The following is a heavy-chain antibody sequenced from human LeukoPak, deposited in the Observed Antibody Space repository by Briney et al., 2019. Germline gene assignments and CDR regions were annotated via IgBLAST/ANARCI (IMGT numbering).Heavy chain of an antibody. V-gene: IGHV3-33*01. CDR2: IWYDGSNK. CDR1: GSTFSSYG. Sequence: GGSLRLSCAASGSTFSSYGMHWVRQAPGKGLEWVAVIWYDGSNKYYADSVKGRFTISRDNSKNTLYLQMNSLRAEDTAVYYCARGIVGATTYYYYYGMDVWGQGTTVTVSS. CDR3: ARGIVGATTYYYYYGMDV. D-gene: IGHD1-26*01. J-gene: IGHJ6*02.